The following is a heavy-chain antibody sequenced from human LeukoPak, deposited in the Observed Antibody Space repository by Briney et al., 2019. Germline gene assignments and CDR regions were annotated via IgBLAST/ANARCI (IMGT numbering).Heavy chain of an antibody. CDR1: TDSISSGNYY. CDR3: VRDYGNFAQGN. Sequence: TSETLSLTCTVSTDSISSGNYYWGWVRQSPGQGLEWIGSIVSGGSTYHNPSLKSRVTMSIDTSNNQLSLKLSFVTAADTAIYYCVRDYGNFAQGNWGQGTLVTVSS. CDR2: IVSGGST. D-gene: IGHD1-7*01. V-gene: IGHV4-39*02. J-gene: IGHJ4*02.